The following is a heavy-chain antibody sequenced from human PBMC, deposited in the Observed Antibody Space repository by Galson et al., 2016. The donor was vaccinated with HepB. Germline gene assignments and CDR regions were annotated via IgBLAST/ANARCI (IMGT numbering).Heavy chain of an antibody. Sequence: SLRLSCAASGFAFSSHWMHWVRQDLGKGLVWVSRINSDGTISNYTHSVKGRFTSSRDKAKNTLYLQMNSLRAEDTAVYFCVRDHSVVPTTAYNWFDPWGRGTLVTVPS. J-gene: IGHJ5*02. CDR3: VRDHSVVPTTAYNWFDP. CDR1: GFAFSSHW. CDR2: INSDGTIS. V-gene: IGHV3-74*01. D-gene: IGHD4-23*01.